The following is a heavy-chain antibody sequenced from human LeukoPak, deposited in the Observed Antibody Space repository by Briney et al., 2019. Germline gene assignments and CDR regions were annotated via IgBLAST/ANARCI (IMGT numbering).Heavy chain of an antibody. CDR2: IYYSGST. Sequence: PSETLSLTCTVSGGSISSGDYYWSWIRQPPGKGLEWIGYIYYSGSTYYNPSLKSRVTMSVDTSKNQFPLKLSSVTAADTAVYYCARELTYADYWGQGTLVTVSS. CDR1: GGSISSGDYY. CDR3: ARELTYADY. J-gene: IGHJ4*02. V-gene: IGHV4-30-4*01. D-gene: IGHD4/OR15-4a*01.